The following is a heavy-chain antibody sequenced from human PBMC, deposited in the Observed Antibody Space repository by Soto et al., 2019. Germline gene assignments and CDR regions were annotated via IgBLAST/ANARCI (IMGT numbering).Heavy chain of an antibody. CDR2: ISYDGSNK. Sequence: PGGSLRLSCAASGFTFSSYGMHWVRQAPGKGLEWVAVISYDGSNKYYADSVKGRFTISRDNSKNTLYLQMNSLRAEDTAVYYCAKATTYYYGSGSPPGGYYYYYYGMDVWGQGTTVTVSS. D-gene: IGHD3-10*01. CDR1: GFTFSSYG. CDR3: AKATTYYYGSGSPPGGYYYYYYGMDV. J-gene: IGHJ6*02. V-gene: IGHV3-30*18.